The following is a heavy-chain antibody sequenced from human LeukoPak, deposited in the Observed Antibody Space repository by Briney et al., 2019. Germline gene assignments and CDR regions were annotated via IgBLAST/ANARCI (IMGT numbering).Heavy chain of an antibody. V-gene: IGHV3-23*01. CDR1: GFTFSSFT. Sequence: GGSLRLSCATSGFTFSSFTMNWVRQAPGKGLEWVSTISDGSRDTHYAGSVKGRFTISRDDSQNIVYLQMDSLRAEDTALYYCTTRLRNHFDYWGQGTQVTVSS. D-gene: IGHD5-12*01. CDR3: TTRLRNHFDY. J-gene: IGHJ4*02. CDR2: ISDGSRDT.